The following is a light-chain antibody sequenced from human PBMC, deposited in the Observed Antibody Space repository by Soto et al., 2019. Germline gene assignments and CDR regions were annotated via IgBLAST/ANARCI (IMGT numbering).Light chain of an antibody. CDR3: QQYYSYPRT. Sequence: DIHMTQSPSTLSVSVGDRVTITCRASQSFSSWVAWYQQKPGKAPKLLIYAASTLQSGVPSRFSGSGSGTDFTLTISCLQSEDFATYYCQQYYSYPRTFGQGTKVEIK. CDR1: QSFSSW. J-gene: IGKJ1*01. V-gene: IGKV1-5*01. CDR2: AAS.